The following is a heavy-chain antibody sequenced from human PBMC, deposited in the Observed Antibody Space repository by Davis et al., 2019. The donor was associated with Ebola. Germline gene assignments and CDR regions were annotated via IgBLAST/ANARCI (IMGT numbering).Heavy chain of an antibody. CDR2: ISGSGGGT. Sequence: GESLKISCAASGFTFSSYAMSWVRQAPGKGLEWVSAISGSGGGTYYADSVKGRFTISRDNAKNSLYLQMNSLRVEDTALYYCARGRGDYHIYWGQGTLVTVSS. J-gene: IGHJ4*02. CDR1: GFTFSSYA. CDR3: ARGRGDYHIY. D-gene: IGHD4-17*01. V-gene: IGHV3-23*01.